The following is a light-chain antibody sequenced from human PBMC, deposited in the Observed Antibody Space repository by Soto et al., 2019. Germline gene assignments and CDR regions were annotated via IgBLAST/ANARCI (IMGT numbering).Light chain of an antibody. V-gene: IGLV2-14*01. J-gene: IGLJ2*01. CDR3: ASYTSSSTSVI. CDR1: SSNIGNNY. Sequence: QSVLTQSPSVSAAPGQTVTISCSGSSSNIGNNYVSWYQQLPGTAPKLIIFEVSNRPSGISSRFSGSKSGNTASLTISGLQAEDEADYYCASYTSSSTSVIFGRGTKLTVL. CDR2: EVS.